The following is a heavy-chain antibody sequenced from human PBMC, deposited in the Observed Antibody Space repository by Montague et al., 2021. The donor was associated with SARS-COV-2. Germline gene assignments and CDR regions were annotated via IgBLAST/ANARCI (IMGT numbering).Heavy chain of an antibody. J-gene: IGHJ3*01. CDR1: DDSISSGTYY. Sequence: TLSLTCTVSDDSISSGTYYWSWIRQPAGKGLEWIGRIYTSGGTNYNPSLKSRVAISVDTSKNQFSLKLSSVTAADTAVYYCARGRGGYYDSSGYYRTGGAFDFWGQGTMVTVSS. CDR2: IYTSGGT. V-gene: IGHV4-61*02. CDR3: ARGRGGYYDSSGYYRTGGAFDF. D-gene: IGHD3-22*01.